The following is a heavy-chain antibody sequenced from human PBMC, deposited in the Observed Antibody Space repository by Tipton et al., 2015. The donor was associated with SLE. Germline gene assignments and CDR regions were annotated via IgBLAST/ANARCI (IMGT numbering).Heavy chain of an antibody. V-gene: IGHV4-4*09. D-gene: IGHD3-3*01. CDR3: ARHPSIFGVVDY. Sequence: LRLSCTVSGGSISSYFWSWIRQPPGKGLEWIGYIYTSGSTNYNPSLKGRVTISVDTSNNQFSLKLSSVTAADTAMYYCARHPSIFGVVDYWGQGTLVTVSS. CDR1: GGSISSYF. J-gene: IGHJ4*02. CDR2: IYTSGST.